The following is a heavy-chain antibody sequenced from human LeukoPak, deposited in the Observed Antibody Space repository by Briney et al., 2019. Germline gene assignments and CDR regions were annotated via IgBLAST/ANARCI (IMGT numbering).Heavy chain of an antibody. Sequence: GGSLRLSCAASGFTFSSYAMHWVRQAPGKGLEWVAVISYDGSNKYYADSVKGRFTISRDNSKNTLYMQMNSLRAEDTAVYYCAKVINSGYYYYFDYWGQGTLVTVSS. J-gene: IGHJ4*02. D-gene: IGHD3-3*01. V-gene: IGHV3-30-3*01. CDR1: GFTFSSYA. CDR3: AKVINSGYYYYFDY. CDR2: ISYDGSNK.